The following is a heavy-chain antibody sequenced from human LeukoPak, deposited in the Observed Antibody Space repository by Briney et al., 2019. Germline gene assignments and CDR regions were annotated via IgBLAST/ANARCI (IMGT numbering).Heavy chain of an antibody. CDR1: GSTFSHYW. V-gene: IGHV3-74*01. Sequence: GGSLRLSCAASGSTFSHYWMHWVRQAPGKGLVWVSRINPDGSRTDYADSVAGRFTISRDNAKNSLYLQMNSLRAEDTAVYYCARDHNQLLLGYWGQGTLVTVSS. D-gene: IGHD2-2*01. CDR2: INPDGSRT. CDR3: ARDHNQLLLGY. J-gene: IGHJ4*02.